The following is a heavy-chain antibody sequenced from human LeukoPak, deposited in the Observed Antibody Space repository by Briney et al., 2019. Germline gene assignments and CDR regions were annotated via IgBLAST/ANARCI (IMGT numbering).Heavy chain of an antibody. V-gene: IGHV5-51*01. Sequence: GESLKISCKGSGYSFTTYWIGWVRQMPGKGLEWMGVVYPGDSDTKYSPSFQGQVTISADKSISTAYLQWSSLKASDTAIYYCARRDYYGSGSYWGAFDYWGQGTLVTVSS. J-gene: IGHJ4*02. CDR1: GYSFTTYW. D-gene: IGHD3-10*01. CDR2: VYPGDSDT. CDR3: ARRDYYGSGSYWGAFDY.